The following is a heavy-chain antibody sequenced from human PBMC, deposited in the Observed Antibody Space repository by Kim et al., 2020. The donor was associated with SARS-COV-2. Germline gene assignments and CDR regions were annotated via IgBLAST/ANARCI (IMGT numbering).Heavy chain of an antibody. J-gene: IGHJ1*01. D-gene: IGHD3-22*01. CDR2: ISGSGGST. CDR1: GFTFSSYA. Sequence: GGSLRLSCAASGFTFSSYAMSWVRQAPGKGLEWVSAISGSGGSTYYADSVKGRFTISRDNSKNTLYLQMNSLRAEDTAVYYSVVNSELEYFQHWGQGTLVTVSS. CDR3: VVNSELEYFQH. V-gene: IGHV3-23*01.